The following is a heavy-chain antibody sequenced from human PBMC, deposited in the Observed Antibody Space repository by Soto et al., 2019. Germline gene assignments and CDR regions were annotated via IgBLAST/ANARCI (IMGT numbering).Heavy chain of an antibody. Sequence: EVQLLESGGGLVQPGGSLRLSCAASGFTFSSYAMSWVRQAPGKGLEWVPAISGIGGSTYYADSVKGRFTISRDNSKNTLYLQMNSLRAEDTAVYYCAKIPHSSSWYLDAFDIWGQGTMVTVSS. CDR1: GFTFSSYA. CDR3: AKIPHSSSWYLDAFDI. CDR2: ISGIGGST. J-gene: IGHJ3*02. D-gene: IGHD6-13*01. V-gene: IGHV3-23*01.